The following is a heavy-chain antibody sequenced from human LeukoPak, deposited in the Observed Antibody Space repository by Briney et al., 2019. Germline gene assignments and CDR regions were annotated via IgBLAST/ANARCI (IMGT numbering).Heavy chain of an antibody. CDR1: GFTFSSYS. Sequence: PGGSLRLSCAASGFTFSSYSMNWVRQAPGKGLEWVSYMRSSRSTIYYADSVKGRFTISRDNAKNSLYLQMNSLRAEDTAVYYCARERAVRLVIIVNYFDYWGQGTLVTVSS. CDR2: MRSSRSTI. V-gene: IGHV3-48*04. CDR3: ARERAVRLVIIVNYFDY. D-gene: IGHD3-9*01. J-gene: IGHJ4*02.